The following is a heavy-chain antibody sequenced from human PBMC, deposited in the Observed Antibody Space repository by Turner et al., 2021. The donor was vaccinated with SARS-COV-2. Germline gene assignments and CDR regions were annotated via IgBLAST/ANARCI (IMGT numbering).Heavy chain of an antibody. V-gene: IGHV4-39*01. CDR2: IYYSGST. Sequence: QLQLQESGPGLVKPSETLSLTCPVPGGSISSSSYYWGLIRQPPGKGLEWIGGIYYSGSTYYNPSLKSRVTISVDTSKNQFSLKLTSVTAADTAGYFCARHWEVAAAAYLARFDPWGQGTLVTVSS. D-gene: IGHD6-13*01. J-gene: IGHJ5*02. CDR3: ARHWEVAAAAYLARFDP. CDR1: GGSISSSSYY.